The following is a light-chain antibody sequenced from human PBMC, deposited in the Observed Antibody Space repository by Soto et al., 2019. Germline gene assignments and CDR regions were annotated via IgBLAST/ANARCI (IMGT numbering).Light chain of an antibody. J-gene: IGKJ3*01. CDR1: ESVHSN. V-gene: IGKV3-15*01. Sequence: EVVMTQSPATLSVSPGERVTLSCRASESVHSNLAWYQQKPGQGPSLLIYYASTRVTGVPDRFSGSGSGTAFTLTRSSLQSEDFGVYYCQHYSNWPPTFGPGTKVEIK. CDR3: QHYSNWPPT. CDR2: YAS.